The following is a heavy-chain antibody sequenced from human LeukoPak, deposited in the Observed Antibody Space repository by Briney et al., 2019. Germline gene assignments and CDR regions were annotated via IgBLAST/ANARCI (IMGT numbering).Heavy chain of an antibody. D-gene: IGHD6-6*01. CDR2: IKSKTDGGTT. J-gene: IGHJ4*02. V-gene: IGHV3-15*01. Sequence: GGPLRLSCAASGFTFSNAWMSWVRHAPGKGLEWVGRIKSKTDGGTTDYAAPVKGRFTISRDDSKNTLYLQMNSLKTEDTAVYYCTSKYSRQIDYWGQGTLVTVSS. CDR3: TSKYSRQIDY. CDR1: GFTFSNAW.